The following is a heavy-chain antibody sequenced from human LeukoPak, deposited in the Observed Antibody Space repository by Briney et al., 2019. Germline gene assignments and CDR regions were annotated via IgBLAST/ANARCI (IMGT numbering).Heavy chain of an antibody. D-gene: IGHD4-23*01. CDR3: ARDRLRWPKIDY. J-gene: IGHJ4*02. CDR1: GYTFTSYG. V-gene: IGHV1-18*01. Sequence: ASVKVSCKASGYTFTSYGITWVRQAPGQGLEWMGWISAYNGNTDYAQKLQGRVTMTTDTSTSTAYMELRSLRSDDTAVYYCARDRLRWPKIDYWGQGTLVTVSS. CDR2: ISAYNGNT.